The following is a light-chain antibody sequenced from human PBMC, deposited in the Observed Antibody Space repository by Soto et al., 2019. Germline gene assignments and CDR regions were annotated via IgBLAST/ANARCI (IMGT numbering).Light chain of an antibody. CDR2: GAS. CDR3: QPYNNRWT. V-gene: IGKV3-15*01. CDR1: QSVSSN. J-gene: IGKJ1*01. Sequence: EIVMTQSPATLSVSPGERATLSCRARQSVSSNLAWYQQKPGQAPRLLIYGASTRAAGIPARFSGSGSRTEFTLTISSLQDEDVAVYFYQPYNNRWTFGPGTKVEIK.